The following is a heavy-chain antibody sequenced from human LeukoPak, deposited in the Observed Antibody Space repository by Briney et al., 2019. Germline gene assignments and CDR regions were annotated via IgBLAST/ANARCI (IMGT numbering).Heavy chain of an antibody. CDR2: ISGSGGST. J-gene: IGHJ4*02. V-gene: IGHV3-23*01. CDR1: GFTFSSYA. D-gene: IGHD3-9*01. CDR3: AKRGVTGYKEAFDY. Sequence: GGSLRLSCAASGFTFSSYAMSWVRQAPGKGLEWVSAISGSGGSTYYADSVKGRFTITRDNSKNTLHLQMNSLRAEDTAVYYCAKRGVTGYKEAFDYWGQGTLVTVSS.